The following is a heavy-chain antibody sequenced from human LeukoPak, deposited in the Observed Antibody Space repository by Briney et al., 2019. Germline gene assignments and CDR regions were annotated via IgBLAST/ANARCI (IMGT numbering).Heavy chain of an antibody. D-gene: IGHD1-26*01. J-gene: IGHJ4*02. CDR2: IYYSGST. CDR3: ARGDSGSYSTGYYFDY. Sequence: SETLSLTCTVSGGSISSYYWSWIRQPPGKGLEWIGYIYYSGSTNYNPSLKSRVTISVDTSKNQFSLKLSSVTAADTAVYYCARGDSGSYSTGYYFDYWGQGTLVTVSS. V-gene: IGHV4-59*01. CDR1: GGSISSYY.